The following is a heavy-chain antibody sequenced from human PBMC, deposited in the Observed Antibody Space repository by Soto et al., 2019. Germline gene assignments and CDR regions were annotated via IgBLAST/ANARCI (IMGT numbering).Heavy chain of an antibody. D-gene: IGHD3-16*01. Sequence: QVQLVQSAPEVKKPGASVKVSCKTSGYTFTNYGISWVRQAPGQGLEWMGWITAYSRNTNYAQNFQGRVTMTTDTSTTTAYMELRSLRSDDTAVYYCTKVGDGDYPDYWGQGTLVTVSS. CDR1: GYTFTNYG. CDR2: ITAYSRNT. V-gene: IGHV1-18*01. J-gene: IGHJ4*02. CDR3: TKVGDGDYPDY.